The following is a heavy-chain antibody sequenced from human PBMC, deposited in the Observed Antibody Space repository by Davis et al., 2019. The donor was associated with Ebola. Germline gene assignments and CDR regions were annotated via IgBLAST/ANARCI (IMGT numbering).Heavy chain of an antibody. Sequence: PGGSLRLSCAASGFGFSSHSMHWVRQAPGKGLEWVALISSDAVNEYYADSVKGRFTISRDNSRSTLNLEMRSLREADTALYYCAIDGAGPEYYFDYWGQGTLVTVSS. V-gene: IGHV3-30*03. CDR3: AIDGAGPEYYFDY. CDR2: ISSDAVNE. J-gene: IGHJ4*02. CDR1: GFGFSSHS. D-gene: IGHD1-14*01.